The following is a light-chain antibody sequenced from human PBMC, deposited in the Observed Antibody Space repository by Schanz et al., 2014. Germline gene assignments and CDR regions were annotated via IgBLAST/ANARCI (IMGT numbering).Light chain of an antibody. CDR1: SSDVGSYNL. V-gene: IGLV2-14*02. CDR2: EGS. J-gene: IGLJ2*01. Sequence: QSALTQPASVSGSPGQSITISCTGTSSDVGSYNLVSWYQQHPGKAPKLMIYEGSKRPSGVSNRFSASKSGSTASLTISGLQAEDEADYYCSSYTTNSAPGVVFGGGTKLTVL. CDR3: SSYTTNSAPGVV.